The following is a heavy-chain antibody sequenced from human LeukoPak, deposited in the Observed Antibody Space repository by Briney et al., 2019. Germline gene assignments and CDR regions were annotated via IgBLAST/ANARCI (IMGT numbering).Heavy chain of an antibody. J-gene: IGHJ6*03. D-gene: IGHD2-15*01. V-gene: IGHV4-39*01. CDR2: IYYSGST. CDR1: GGSISSSSYY. CDR3: ARTPTLRTYYYYMDV. Sequence: SETLSLTCTVSGGSISSSSYYWGWIRQPPGKGLEWIGSIYYSGSTYYNPSLKSRVTISVGKSKNQFSLKLSSVTAADTAVYYCARTPTLRTYYYYMDVWGKGTTVTVSS.